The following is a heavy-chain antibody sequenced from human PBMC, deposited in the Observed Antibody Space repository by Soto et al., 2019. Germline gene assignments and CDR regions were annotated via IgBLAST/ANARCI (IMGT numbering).Heavy chain of an antibody. CDR1: GGSISSYY. J-gene: IGHJ5*02. D-gene: IGHD6-13*01. CDR3: ASSPRIAAAGKSPWFDP. CDR2: IYTSGST. V-gene: IGHV4-4*07. Sequence: SETLSLTCTVSGGSISSYYWSWIRQPAGKGLEWIGRIYTSGSTNYNPSLKSRVTMSVDTSKNQLSLKLSSVTAADTAVYYCASSPRIAAAGKSPWFDPWGQGTLVTVSS.